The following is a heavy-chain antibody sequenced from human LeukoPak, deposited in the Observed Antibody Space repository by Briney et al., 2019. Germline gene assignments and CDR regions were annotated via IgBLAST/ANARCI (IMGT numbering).Heavy chain of an antibody. CDR3: ARDRGYYGSGSYYLEYFQH. V-gene: IGHV3-48*01. Sequence: GGSLRLSCAASGFTFSTHDVNWVRQAPGKGLEWVSFINSRSSTIYYADSVKGRFTISRDNSKNTLYLQMNSLRAEDTAVYCCARDRGYYGSGSYYLEYFQHWGQGTLVTVSS. CDR2: INSRSSTI. J-gene: IGHJ1*01. CDR1: GFTFSTHD. D-gene: IGHD3-10*01.